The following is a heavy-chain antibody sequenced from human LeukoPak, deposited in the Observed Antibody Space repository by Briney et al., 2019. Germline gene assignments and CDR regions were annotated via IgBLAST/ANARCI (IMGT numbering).Heavy chain of an antibody. V-gene: IGHV1-58*02. J-gene: IGHJ4*02. CDR1: GFTFTSSA. Sequence: ASVKVSCKASGFTFTSSAMQWVRQARGQRLEWIGWIVVGSGNTNYAQKFQERVTITRDMSTSTAYMELSSLRSEDTAVYYCARGRSVVLLAASNRYPSDYWGQGTLVTVSS. CDR3: ARGRSVVLLAASNRYPSDY. D-gene: IGHD2-15*01. CDR2: IVVGSGNT.